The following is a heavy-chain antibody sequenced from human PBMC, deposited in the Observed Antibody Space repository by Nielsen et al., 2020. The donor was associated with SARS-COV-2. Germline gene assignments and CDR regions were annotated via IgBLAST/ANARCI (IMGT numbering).Heavy chain of an antibody. D-gene: IGHD3-3*01. CDR2: IYYSGST. CDR1: GGSISSSSYY. V-gene: IGHV4-39*07. J-gene: IGHJ6*03. Sequence: SETLSLTCTVSGGSISSSSYYWGWIRQPPGKGLEWIGSIYYSGSTNYNPSLKSRVTISVDTSKNQFSLKLSSVTAADTAVYYCARVSDFWSGYTGYYYYYMDVWGKGTTVTVSS. CDR3: ARVSDFWSGYTGYYYYYMDV.